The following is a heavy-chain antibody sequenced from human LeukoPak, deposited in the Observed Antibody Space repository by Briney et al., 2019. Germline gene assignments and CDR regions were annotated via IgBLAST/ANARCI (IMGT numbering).Heavy chain of an antibody. J-gene: IGHJ4*02. CDR2: ISYDGSNK. CDR3: AKERYSSSWYNSPVDY. V-gene: IGHV3-30*18. Sequence: GGSLRLSCAASGFTFSSYGMHWVRQAPGKGLEWVAVISYDGSNKYYADSVKGRFTISRDNSKNTLYLQMNSLRAEDTAVYYCAKERYSSSWYNSPVDYWGQGTLVTVSS. D-gene: IGHD6-13*01. CDR1: GFTFSSYG.